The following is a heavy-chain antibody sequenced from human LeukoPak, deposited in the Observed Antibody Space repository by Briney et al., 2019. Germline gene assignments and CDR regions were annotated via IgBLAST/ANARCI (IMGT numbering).Heavy chain of an antibody. V-gene: IGHV3-33*01. D-gene: IGHD2-21*02. CDR3: ARGYCGGDCYRPTYYYYYGMDV. CDR1: GFTFSSYG. Sequence: GGSLRLSCAASGFTFSSYGMHWVRQAPGKGLEWEAVIWYDGSNKYYADSVKGRFTISRDNSKNTLYLQMNSLRAEDTAVYYCARGYCGGDCYRPTYYYYYGMDVWGQGTTVTVSS. J-gene: IGHJ6*02. CDR2: IWYDGSNK.